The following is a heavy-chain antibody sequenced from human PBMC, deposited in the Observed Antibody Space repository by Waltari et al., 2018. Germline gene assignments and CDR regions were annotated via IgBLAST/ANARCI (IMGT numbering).Heavy chain of an antibody. V-gene: IGHV3-33*01. CDR3: ARDGDGYIDY. J-gene: IGHJ4*02. D-gene: IGHD3-3*01. Sequence: QVQLVESGGGVVQPGRSLRLSCAASGFTFSSYGMPWVRQAPGKGLEWVAVIWYDGSNKYYADSVKGRFTISRDNSKNTLYLQMNSLRAEDTAVYYCARDGDGYIDYWGQGTLVTVSS. CDR2: IWYDGSNK. CDR1: GFTFSSYG.